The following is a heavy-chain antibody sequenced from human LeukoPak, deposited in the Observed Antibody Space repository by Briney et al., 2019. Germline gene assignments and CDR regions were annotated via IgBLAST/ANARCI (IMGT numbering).Heavy chain of an antibody. J-gene: IGHJ6*03. CDR3: ARGKGSGSYYYHYYYYMDV. D-gene: IGHD3-10*01. Sequence: SETLSLTCTVSGYSISSGYYWGWIRQPPGKGLGWIGSIYHSGSTYYNLSLKSRVTISVDTSKNQFSLKLSSVTAADTAVYYCARGKGSGSYYYHYYYYMDVWGKGTTVTVSS. V-gene: IGHV4-38-2*02. CDR2: IYHSGST. CDR1: GYSISSGYY.